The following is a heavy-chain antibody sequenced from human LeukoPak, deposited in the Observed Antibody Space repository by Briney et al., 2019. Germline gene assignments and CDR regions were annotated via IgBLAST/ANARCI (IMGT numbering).Heavy chain of an antibody. CDR3: ARLGYCSGGSCYYYYYMDV. J-gene: IGHJ6*03. CDR2: IYTSGST. Sequence: SETLSLTCTVSGGSISSYYWSWIRQPAGKGLEWIGRIYTSGSTNYNPSLKSRVTMSGDTSKNQFSLKLSSVTAADTAAYYCARLGYCSGGSCYYYYYMDVWGKGTTVTVSS. D-gene: IGHD2-15*01. V-gene: IGHV4-4*07. CDR1: GGSISSYY.